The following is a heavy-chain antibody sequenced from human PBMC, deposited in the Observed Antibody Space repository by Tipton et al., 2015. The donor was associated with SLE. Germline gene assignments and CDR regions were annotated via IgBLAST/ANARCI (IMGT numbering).Heavy chain of an antibody. CDR1: GGSISSGSYY. Sequence: LRLSCTVSGGSISSGSYYWSWIRQPAGKGLEWIGRIYTSGSTNYNPSLKSRVTISVDTSKNQFSLKLSSVTAADTAVYYCAGGSGARWFDPWGQGTLVTVSS. V-gene: IGHV4-61*02. D-gene: IGHD3-16*01. J-gene: IGHJ5*02. CDR3: AGGSGARWFDP. CDR2: IYTSGST.